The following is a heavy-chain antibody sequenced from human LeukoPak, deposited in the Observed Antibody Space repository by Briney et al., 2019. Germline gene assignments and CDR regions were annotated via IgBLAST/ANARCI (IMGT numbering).Heavy chain of an antibody. CDR3: TTVWWDRLGYFDS. D-gene: IGHD2-21*01. Sequence: GGSLRLSCAASGSTFSNAWMTWVRQAPGKGLEWVGRIKPKIDGGTTDYAAPVKGRFTISRDDSINTLYLQMNSLKSEDTAVYYCTTVWWDRLGYFDSWGQGTLVTVSS. J-gene: IGHJ4*02. V-gene: IGHV3-15*01. CDR1: GSTFSNAW. CDR2: IKPKIDGGTT.